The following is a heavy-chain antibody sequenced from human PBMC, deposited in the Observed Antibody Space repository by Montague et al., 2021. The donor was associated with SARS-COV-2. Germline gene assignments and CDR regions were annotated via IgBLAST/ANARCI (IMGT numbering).Heavy chain of an antibody. J-gene: IGHJ4*02. CDR2: ISGSGGST. D-gene: IGHD2-2*01. CDR3: AKGIVVVPAAVTFDY. Sequence: SLRLSCAASGFTFSSYAMSWVRQAPGKGLEWVSAISGSGGSTYYADSVKGRFTISRDNPKNTLYLQMNSLRAEDTAVYYCAKGIVVVPAAVTFDYWGQGTLVTVSS. V-gene: IGHV3-23*01. CDR1: GFTFSSYA.